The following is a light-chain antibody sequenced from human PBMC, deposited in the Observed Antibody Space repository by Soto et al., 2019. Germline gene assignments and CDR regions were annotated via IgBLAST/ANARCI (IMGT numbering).Light chain of an antibody. J-gene: IGLJ1*01. V-gene: IGLV1-44*01. CDR2: TNN. CDR1: SSSIGSKS. Sequence: QSVLTQPPSASGTPGQRVTISCSGSSSSIGSKSGNWYQQLPRTAPKVLIYTNNQRPSGVPDRFSGSKSGTSASLAISGLQSDDEADYYCAAWDGSLNVYVFGTGTKLTVL. CDR3: AAWDGSLNVYV.